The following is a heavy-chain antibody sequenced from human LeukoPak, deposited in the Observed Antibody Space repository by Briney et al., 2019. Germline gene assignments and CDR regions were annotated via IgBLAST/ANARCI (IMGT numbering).Heavy chain of an antibody. V-gene: IGHV3-48*03. J-gene: IGHJ3*02. CDR3: ARDWRDSSGKFPNDAFDI. CDR1: GFTFSSYE. CDR2: ISSSGNTI. D-gene: IGHD3-22*01. Sequence: GGSLRLSCGASGFTFSSYEMNWVRQAPGKGLEWVSYISSSGNTIYYADSVKGRFTISRDNAKNSLYLQMNSLRAEDTAVYYCARDWRDSSGKFPNDAFDIWGQGTLVTVSS.